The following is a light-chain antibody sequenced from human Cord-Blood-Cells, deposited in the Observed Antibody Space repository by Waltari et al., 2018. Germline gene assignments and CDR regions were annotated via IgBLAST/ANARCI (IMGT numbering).Light chain of an antibody. J-gene: IGKJ2*01. CDR1: QSISSY. CDR2: AAS. CDR3: QQSYSTPRT. Sequence: DIKMTQSPSSLSASVGDRVTITCRASQSISSYLNWYQQKQGKAPKLLIYAASSLQSGVPSRFSGSGSGTDFTLTISSLQPEDFATYYCQQSYSTPRTFGQGTKLEIK. V-gene: IGKV1-39*01.